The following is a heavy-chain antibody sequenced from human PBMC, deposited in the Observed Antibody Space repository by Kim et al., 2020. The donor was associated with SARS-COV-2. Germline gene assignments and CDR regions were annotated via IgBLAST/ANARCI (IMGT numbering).Heavy chain of an antibody. Sequence: GGSLRLSCSASGFTFSKYVMHWVRQAPGKGLEYVSGISDNGGRTYYADSVMGRFTISRDNSKNTVYLQMSSVRPDDTAIYYCVNDGRYSDYDFVFYYEYGMDVWGQGTTVTVSS. CDR3: VNDGRYSDYDFVFYYEYGMDV. CDR1: GFTFSKYV. CDR2: ISDNGGRT. D-gene: IGHD5-12*01. V-gene: IGHV3-64D*09. J-gene: IGHJ6*02.